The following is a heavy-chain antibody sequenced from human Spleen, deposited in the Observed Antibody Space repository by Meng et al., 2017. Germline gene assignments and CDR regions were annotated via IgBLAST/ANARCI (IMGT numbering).Heavy chain of an antibody. J-gene: IGHJ4*02. D-gene: IGHD3-16*01. CDR3: AGGPNWRRWGEFDY. Sequence: QGQRVESGRGVVQPGTARRRACAASGITFSTSTMSWVRQSPGKGLVWVALISDDGGIKYYADSVRGRFTISRDNSKNTMYLQMSSLRPEDTAVYYCAGGPNWRRWGEFDYWGQGALVTVSS. CDR1: GITFSTST. V-gene: IGHV3-30-3*01. CDR2: ISDDGGIK.